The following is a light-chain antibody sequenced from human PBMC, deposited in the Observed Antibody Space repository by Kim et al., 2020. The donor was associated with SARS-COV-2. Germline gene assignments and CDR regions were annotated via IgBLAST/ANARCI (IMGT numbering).Light chain of an antibody. V-gene: IGLV4-69*01. Sequence: QPVLTQSPSASASLGASVKLTCTLSTGPSSYAIAWHQQQPEKGPRFLMKVNSDGRHYKGDGIPDRFSGSSSGAERYLTISSLQSEDEADYYCQTWDTGPWVFGGGTQLTVL. J-gene: IGLJ3*02. CDR1: TGPSSYA. CDR2: VNSDGRH. CDR3: QTWDTGPWV.